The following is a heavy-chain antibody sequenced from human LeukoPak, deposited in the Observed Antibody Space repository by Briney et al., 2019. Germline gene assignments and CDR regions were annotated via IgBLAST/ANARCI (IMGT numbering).Heavy chain of an antibody. V-gene: IGHV5-51*01. J-gene: IGHJ6*02. Sequence: GESLQISCKGSGYSFTSYWIGWVRQMPGKGLEWMGIIYPGDSDTRYSPSFQGQVTISADKSISTAYLQWSSLKASDTAMYYCARHLGFPNSSGYYESYYYHGMDVWGQGTTVTVSS. CDR3: ARHLGFPNSSGYYESYYYHGMDV. CDR2: IYPGDSDT. CDR1: GYSFTSYW. D-gene: IGHD3-22*01.